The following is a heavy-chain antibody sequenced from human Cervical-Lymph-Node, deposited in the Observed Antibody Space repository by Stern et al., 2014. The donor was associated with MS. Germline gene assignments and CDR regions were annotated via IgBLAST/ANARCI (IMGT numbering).Heavy chain of an antibody. Sequence: VQLVVSGGGVVPPGRSLRLSCAASGFTFSSYSMHWVRQAPGMGLVGVAVISYDGSNKYYADSVKGRFTISRDNSKNTLYLQMNSLRAEDTAVYYCARAGYSGYGFDYWGQGTLVTVSS. J-gene: IGHJ4*02. V-gene: IGHV3-30*04. CDR2: ISYDGSNK. D-gene: IGHD5-12*01. CDR3: ARAGYSGYGFDY. CDR1: GFTFSSYS.